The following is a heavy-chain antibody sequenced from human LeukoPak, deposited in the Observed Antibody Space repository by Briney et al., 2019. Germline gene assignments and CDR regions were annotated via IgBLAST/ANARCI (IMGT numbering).Heavy chain of an antibody. Sequence: GGSLRLSCAASGFTFSSYGMHWVRQAPGKGLEWVAVISYDGSNKYYADSVKGRFTISRDNSKNTLYLQMNSLRAEDTAVYYCAKFVGATSLDYYYGMDVWGQGTTVTVSS. CDR2: ISYDGSNK. CDR3: AKFVGATSLDYYYGMDV. D-gene: IGHD1-26*01. V-gene: IGHV3-30*18. CDR1: GFTFSSYG. J-gene: IGHJ6*02.